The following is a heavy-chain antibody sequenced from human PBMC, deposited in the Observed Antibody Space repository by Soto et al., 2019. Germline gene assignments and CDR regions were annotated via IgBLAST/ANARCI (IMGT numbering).Heavy chain of an antibody. V-gene: IGHV3-33*01. CDR2: IWYDGSNQ. CDR1: GFIFSTYD. CDR3: ARAYGVKSGTFDF. Sequence: QVQLVESGGGVVQPGRSLRLSCAASGFIFSTYDMHWVRQAPGKGLDWVAVIWYDGSNQDYADSVKGRFTISSDNSKNRLFLQMNSLRGEDTAVYYCARAYGVKSGTFDFWGQGTMVTVSS. D-gene: IGHD4-17*01. J-gene: IGHJ3*01.